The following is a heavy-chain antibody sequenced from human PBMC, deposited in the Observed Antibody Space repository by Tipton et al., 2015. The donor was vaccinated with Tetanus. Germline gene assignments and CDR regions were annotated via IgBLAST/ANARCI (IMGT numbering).Heavy chain of an antibody. CDR2: INPADSET. CDR1: GYNFIYHS. J-gene: IGHJ4*02. Sequence: QSGPEVKKPGESLKISCQGSGYNFIYHSIGWVRQMPGKGLEWLGIINPADSETRYGPSFQGQVTISADKSINTTYLRWTSLKASDSAMYYCARQKGYWGQGTLVTVSS. V-gene: IGHV5-51*01. CDR3: ARQKGY.